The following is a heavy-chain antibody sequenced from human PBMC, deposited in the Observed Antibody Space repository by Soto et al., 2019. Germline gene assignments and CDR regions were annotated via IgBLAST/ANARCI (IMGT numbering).Heavy chain of an antibody. J-gene: IGHJ4*02. V-gene: IGHV3-30-3*01. CDR3: ARDPDGIAAADNHFDY. CDR2: ISYDGSNK. CDR1: GFTFSSYA. D-gene: IGHD6-13*01. Sequence: GGSLRLSCVASGFTFSSYAMHWVRQAPGKGLEWVAVISYDGSNKYYADSVKGRFTISRDNSKNTLYLQMNSLRAEDTAVYYCARDPDGIAAADNHFDYWGQGTLVTVSS.